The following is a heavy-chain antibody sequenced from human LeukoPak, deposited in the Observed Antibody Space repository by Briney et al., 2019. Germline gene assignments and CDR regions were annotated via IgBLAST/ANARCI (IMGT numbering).Heavy chain of an antibody. CDR1: GYTFTRYD. J-gene: IGHJ4*02. CDR3: ARVVPAANYGDYYFDY. D-gene: IGHD2-2*01. CDR2: MNPNSGNT. V-gene: IGHV1-8*01. Sequence: ASVKVSCKASGYTFTRYDINWVRQATGQGLEWMGWMNPNSGNTGYAQKFQGRVTMTRNTSISTAYVELSSLRSEDTAVYYCARVVPAANYGDYYFDYWDQGTLVTVSS.